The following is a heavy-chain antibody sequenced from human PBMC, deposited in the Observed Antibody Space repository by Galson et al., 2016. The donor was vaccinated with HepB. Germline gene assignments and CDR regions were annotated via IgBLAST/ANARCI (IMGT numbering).Heavy chain of an antibody. CDR1: GFTFSSHT. J-gene: IGHJ4*02. CDR2: ISRSRGYR. Sequence: SLRLSCAASGFTFSSHTMSWLRQAPGKGLEWVSSISRSRGYRYYADSLKRRFTVSRDNARNSVSLQVNSLRAEDAAVYYCASLRSENQPYYSDGSGYYHYWGQGTLVAVSS. D-gene: IGHD3-22*01. V-gene: IGHV3-21*01. CDR3: ASLRSENQPYYSDGSGYYHY.